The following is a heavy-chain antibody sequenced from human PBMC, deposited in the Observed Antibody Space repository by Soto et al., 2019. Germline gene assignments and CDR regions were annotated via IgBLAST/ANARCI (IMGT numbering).Heavy chain of an antibody. CDR2: IYYSGST. CDR1: GGSISSYY. Sequence: SETLSLTCTVSGGSISSYYWSWIRQPPGKGLEWIGYIYYSGSTNYNPSLKSRVTISVDTSKNQFSLKLSSVTAADTAVYYCARDAGYCSGGSCYRAEYFQHWGQGTLVTVSS. V-gene: IGHV4-59*01. D-gene: IGHD2-15*01. CDR3: ARDAGYCSGGSCYRAEYFQH. J-gene: IGHJ1*01.